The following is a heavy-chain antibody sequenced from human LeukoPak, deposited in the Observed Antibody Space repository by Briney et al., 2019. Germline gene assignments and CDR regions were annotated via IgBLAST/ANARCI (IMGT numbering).Heavy chain of an antibody. J-gene: IGHJ5*02. D-gene: IGHD3-3*02. V-gene: IGHV4-30-2*01. CDR3: ARALAFLGMVWFDP. CDR2: IYHSGST. CDR1: GGSISSGGYY. Sequence: PSQTLSLTCTVSGGSISSGGYYWSWIRQPPGKGLEWIGYIYHSGSTYYNPSLKSRVTISVDRSKNQFSLKLSSVTAADTAVYYCARALAFLGMVWFDPWGQGTLVTVSS.